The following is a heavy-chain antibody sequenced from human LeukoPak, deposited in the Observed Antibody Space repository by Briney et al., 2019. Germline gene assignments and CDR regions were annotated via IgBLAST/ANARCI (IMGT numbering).Heavy chain of an antibody. CDR1: GYTFTSYG. Sequence: ASVKVSCKASGYTFTSYGISWVRQAPGQGLEWMGWISAYNGNTNYAQKLQGRVTMTTDTSTSTAYMELRSLRSDDTAVYYCAGGANYYDSSGNDAFDIWGQGTMVTVSS. CDR3: AGGANYYDSSGNDAFDI. CDR2: ISAYNGNT. D-gene: IGHD3-22*01. J-gene: IGHJ3*02. V-gene: IGHV1-18*01.